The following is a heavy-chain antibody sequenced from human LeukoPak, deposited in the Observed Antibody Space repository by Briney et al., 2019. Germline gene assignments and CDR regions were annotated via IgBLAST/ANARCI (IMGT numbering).Heavy chain of an antibody. CDR3: AKDYYYDSSGPFDY. D-gene: IGHD3-22*01. CDR2: ISWNSGSI. CDR1: GFTFDDYA. V-gene: IGHV3-9*03. J-gene: IGHJ4*02. Sequence: SRSLRLSCAASGFTFDDYAMHWVRQAPGKGLEWVSGISWNSGSIGYADSVKGRFTISRDNAKNPLYLQMNSLRAEDMALYYCAKDYYYDSSGPFDYWGQGTLVTVSS.